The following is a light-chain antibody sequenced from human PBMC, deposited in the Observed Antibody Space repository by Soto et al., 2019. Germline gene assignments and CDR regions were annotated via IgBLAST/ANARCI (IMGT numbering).Light chain of an antibody. J-gene: IGKJ1*01. Sequence: DIQMTQSPSTLSASVGDRVTITCRASQSISSWLAWYQQKPGKAPKLLIYKASSLESGVPSRFSGSGSGTEFTLTISSLQPDDFATYYCQQCNNYPCTLGQGTRVEIK. CDR1: QSISSW. CDR3: QQCNNYPCT. CDR2: KAS. V-gene: IGKV1-5*03.